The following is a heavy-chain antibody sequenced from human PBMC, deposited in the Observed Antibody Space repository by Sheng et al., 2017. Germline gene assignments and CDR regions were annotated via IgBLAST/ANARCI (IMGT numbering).Heavy chain of an antibody. CDR1: AFTFSSYA. Sequence: QVQLVESGGGVVQPGRSLRLSCAASAFTFSSYAMHWVRQAPGKGLEWVAVISFDGTNEYYADSVKGRFTISRDNSKNTLYLQMNSLRAEDTAVYYCARGSYYVGDYWGQGTLRSPSPQ. CDR3: ARGSYYVGDY. V-gene: IGHV3-30*04. D-gene: IGHD1-26*01. CDR2: ISFDGTNE. J-gene: IGHJ4*02.